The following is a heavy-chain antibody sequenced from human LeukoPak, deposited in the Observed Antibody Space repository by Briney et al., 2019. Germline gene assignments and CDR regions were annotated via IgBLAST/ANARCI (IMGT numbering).Heavy chain of an antibody. Sequence: PGGSLRLSCAASGFTFSSYSMNWVRQAPGKGLEWVSSISSSSSYIYYADSVKGRFTISRDNAKNSLYLQMNSLRAEDTAVYYCAREGRGGDRYYYYYMDVWGKGTTVTVSS. V-gene: IGHV3-21*04. CDR1: GFTFSSYS. D-gene: IGHD2-21*02. J-gene: IGHJ6*03. CDR3: AREGRGGDRYYYYYMDV. CDR2: ISSSSSYI.